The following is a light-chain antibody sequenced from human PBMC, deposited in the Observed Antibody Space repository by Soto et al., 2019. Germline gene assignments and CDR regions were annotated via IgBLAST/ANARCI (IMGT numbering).Light chain of an antibody. Sequence: EIVLTQSPGTLSLSPGERATLSCRASQSVSSSYLAWYQQKPGQAPRLLIYGASSRATGIPDRFSGSGSGTDFTLTIGRLEPEDFAVYYCQQYNNWPRTFGQGTKVDIK. CDR2: GAS. CDR1: QSVSSSY. CDR3: QQYNNWPRT. J-gene: IGKJ1*01. V-gene: IGKV3-20*01.